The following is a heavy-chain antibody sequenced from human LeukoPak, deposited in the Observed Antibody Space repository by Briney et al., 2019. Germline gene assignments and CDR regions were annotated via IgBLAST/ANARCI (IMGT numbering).Heavy chain of an antibody. J-gene: IGHJ6*03. Sequence: GGCLRLSCAASGFTFSSYWMHWVRQAPGKGLEWVSYISSSTSNTYYADSVKGRFTISRDNAKNSLYLQMNSLRAEDTAVYYCARERSFRNYYYYYMDVWGKGTTVTISS. CDR2: ISSSTSNT. V-gene: IGHV3-48*01. CDR3: ARERSFRNYYYYYMDV. D-gene: IGHD2/OR15-2a*01. CDR1: GFTFSSYW.